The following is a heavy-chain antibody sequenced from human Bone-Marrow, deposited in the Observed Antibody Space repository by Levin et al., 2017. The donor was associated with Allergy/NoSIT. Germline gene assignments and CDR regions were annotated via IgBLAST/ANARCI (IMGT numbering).Heavy chain of an antibody. D-gene: IGHD3-3*01. Sequence: GGSLRLSCAASGFTFSSYWMSWVRQAPGKGLEWVANIKQDGSEKYYVDSVKGRFTISRDNAKNSLYLQMNSLRAEDTAVYYCARGGITIFGVVTAGPYGMDGWGQGTTVTVSS. V-gene: IGHV3-7*01. J-gene: IGHJ6*02. CDR3: ARGGITIFGVVTAGPYGMDG. CDR2: IKQDGSEK. CDR1: GFTFSSYW.